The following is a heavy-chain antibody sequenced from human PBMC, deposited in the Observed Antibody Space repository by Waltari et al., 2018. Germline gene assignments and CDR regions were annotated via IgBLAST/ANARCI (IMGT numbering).Heavy chain of an antibody. CDR2: ISSDAVTT. CDR1: GYMFNSYA. Sequence: EVQLVEAGGRLVEPGGSLRIAGCGSGYMFNSYAMNWVRQAPGKGLEWVSYISSDAVTTYYAPSVKGRPTIARDNGRNSLYLQMNSLRGDDTATYYCAREKSFFGMDVWGPGTTVTVSS. V-gene: IGHV3-48*01. CDR3: AREKSFFGMDV. J-gene: IGHJ6*01.